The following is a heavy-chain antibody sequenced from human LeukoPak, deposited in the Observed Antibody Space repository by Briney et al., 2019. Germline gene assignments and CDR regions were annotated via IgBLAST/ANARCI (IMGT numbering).Heavy chain of an antibody. CDR1: GYTFASYG. V-gene: IGHV1-46*01. Sequence: ASVKVSCKASGYTFASYGISWVRQAPGQGLEWMGIINPSGGSTSYAQKFQGRVTMTRDTSTSTVYMELSSLRSEDTAVYYCARQVGATAHYFDYWGQGTLVTVSS. CDR3: ARQVGATAHYFDY. CDR2: INPSGGST. D-gene: IGHD1-26*01. J-gene: IGHJ4*02.